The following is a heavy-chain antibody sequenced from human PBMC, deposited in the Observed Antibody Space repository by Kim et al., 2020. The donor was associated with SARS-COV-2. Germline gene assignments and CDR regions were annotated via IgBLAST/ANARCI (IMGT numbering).Heavy chain of an antibody. CDR2: IYHSGST. CDR3: ASGVWIPGGAASNWFDP. D-gene: IGHD5-18*01. CDR1: GYSISSGYY. V-gene: IGHV4-38-2*02. J-gene: IGHJ5*02. Sequence: SETLSLTCTVSGYSISSGYYWGWIRQPPGKGLEWIGSIYHSGSTYYNPSLKSRVTISVDTSKNQFSLKLSSVTAADTAVYYCASGVWIPGGAASNWFDPWGQGTLVTVSS.